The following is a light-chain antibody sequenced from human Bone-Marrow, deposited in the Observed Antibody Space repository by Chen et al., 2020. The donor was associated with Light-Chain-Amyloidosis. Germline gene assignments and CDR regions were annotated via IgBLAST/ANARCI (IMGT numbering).Light chain of an antibody. CDR3: QVWDRSSDRPV. CDR2: DDS. Sequence: SYVLTQPSSVSVAPGQTATIACGGNNIGSTSVHWYQQTPGQAPLLVVYDDSDRPSGIPERLSGYNSGNTATLTISRVEAGDEADYYCQVWDRSSDRPVFGGGTTLTVL. J-gene: IGLJ3*02. V-gene: IGLV3-21*02. CDR1: NIGSTS.